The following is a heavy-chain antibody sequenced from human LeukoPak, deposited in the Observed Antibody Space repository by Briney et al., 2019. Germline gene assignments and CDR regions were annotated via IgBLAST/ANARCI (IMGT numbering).Heavy chain of an antibody. CDR2: IKQDGSEK. D-gene: IGHD6-19*01. V-gene: IGHV3-7*01. CDR1: GFTFSSYW. Sequence: PGGSLRLSCAATGFTFSSYWMSWVRQAPGKGLEWVANIKQDGSEKYYVDSVKGRFTISRDNAKNSLYLQMNSLRAEDTAVYYCAAQQWLVTNYDYWGQGTLVTVSS. CDR3: AAQQWLVTNYDY. J-gene: IGHJ4*02.